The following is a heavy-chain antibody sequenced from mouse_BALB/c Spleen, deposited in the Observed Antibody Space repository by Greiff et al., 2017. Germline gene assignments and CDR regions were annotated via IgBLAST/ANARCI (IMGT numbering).Heavy chain of an antibody. CDR2: INSNGGST. CDR3: ARYRYDGPYYYAMDY. D-gene: IGHD2-14*01. Sequence: EVKLVESGGGLVKPGGSLKLSCAASGFAFSSYYMSWVRQTPEKRLELVAAINSNGGSTYYPDTVKGRFTISRDNAKNTLYLQMSSLKSEDTALYYCARYRYDGPYYYAMDYWGQGTSVTVSS. J-gene: IGHJ4*01. CDR1: GFAFSSYY. V-gene: IGHV5-6-2*01.